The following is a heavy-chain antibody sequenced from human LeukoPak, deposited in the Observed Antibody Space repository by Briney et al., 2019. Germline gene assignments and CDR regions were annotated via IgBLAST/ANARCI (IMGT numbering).Heavy chain of an antibody. J-gene: IGHJ4*02. V-gene: IGHV3-15*01. CDR1: GFTFSNAW. CDR3: TTVLWEYQLLSGQADH. CDR2: IKSKTDGGIT. Sequence: GGSLRLSCAASGFTFSNAWMSWVRQARGKGLEGGGRIKSKTDGGITDYAAPVKGNFNSSRDDSKKKLYLQMNSLKTEDTAVYYCTTVLWEYQLLSGQADHWGQGTLVTVSS. D-gene: IGHD2-2*01.